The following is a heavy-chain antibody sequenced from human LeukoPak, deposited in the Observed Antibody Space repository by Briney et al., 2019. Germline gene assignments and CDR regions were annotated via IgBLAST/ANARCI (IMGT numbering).Heavy chain of an antibody. D-gene: IGHD1-14*01. Sequence: GGSLTLSCAAWGFTFSVHWVMWLRQARGEGGGWVANINQGGSDKRCVDSVKGRFTISRDNDNNLLYLKMNSLSGEDTAVYSCTRDRSRAEDDWGEGHLVTVSS. CDR2: INQGGSDK. CDR3: TRDRSRAEDD. CDR1: GFTFSVHW. V-gene: IGHV3-7*01. J-gene: IGHJ4*02.